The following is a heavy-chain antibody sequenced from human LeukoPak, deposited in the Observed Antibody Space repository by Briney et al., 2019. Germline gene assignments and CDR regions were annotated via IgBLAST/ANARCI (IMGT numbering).Heavy chain of an antibody. CDR1: GGSISSYY. V-gene: IGHV4-59*01. D-gene: IGHD3-3*01. Sequence: SETLSLTCTVSGGSISSYYWSWIRQPPGKGLEWIGYIYNSGSTNYNPSLKSRVTISVDTSKNQFSLKLSSVTAADTAVYYCARDRYYDFWSGEPYGMDVWGQGTTVTVSS. J-gene: IGHJ6*02. CDR3: ARDRYYDFWSGEPYGMDV. CDR2: IYNSGST.